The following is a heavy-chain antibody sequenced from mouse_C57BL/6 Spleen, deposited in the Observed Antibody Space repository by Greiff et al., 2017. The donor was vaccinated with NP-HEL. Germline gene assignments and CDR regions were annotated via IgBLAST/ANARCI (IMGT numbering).Heavy chain of an antibody. V-gene: IGHV1-26*01. CDR1: GYTFTDYY. CDR3: ARLWAVVLDYAMDY. J-gene: IGHJ4*01. Sequence: EVQLQQSGPELVKPGASVKISCKASGYTFTDYYMNWVKQSHGKSLEWIGDINPNNGGTSYNQKFKGKATLTVDKSSSTAYMELRSLTSEDSAVYYCARLWAVVLDYAMDYWGQGTSVTVSS. CDR2: INPNNGGT. D-gene: IGHD1-1*01.